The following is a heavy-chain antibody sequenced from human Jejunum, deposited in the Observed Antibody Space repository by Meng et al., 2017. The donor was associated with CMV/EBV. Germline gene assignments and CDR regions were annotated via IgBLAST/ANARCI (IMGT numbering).Heavy chain of an antibody. CDR2: ISTHSTYI. J-gene: IGHJ4*02. Sequence: FTSYAMSWVRQVPGEGLEWVSSISTHSTYISYADSVKGRFTISRDDAKNSLYLQVDSLRAEDTAVYYCASGFCGSTTCYREFDYWGQGTLVTVSS. D-gene: IGHD2-2*01. CDR1: FTSYA. V-gene: IGHV3-21*01. CDR3: ASGFCGSTTCYREFDY.